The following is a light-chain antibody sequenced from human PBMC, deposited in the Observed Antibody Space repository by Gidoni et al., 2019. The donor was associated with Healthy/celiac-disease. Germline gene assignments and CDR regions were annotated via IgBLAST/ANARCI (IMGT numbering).Light chain of an antibody. CDR3: QQRSNWPPLT. CDR2: DAS. CDR1: QSVSSY. Sequence: EIVLPQSPATLSLSPGERATLSCRASQSVSSYLAWYQQKPGQAPRLLIYDASNRATGIPARFSGSGSVTDFTLTISSLEPEDCAVYYCQQRSNWPPLTFGGGTKVEIK. J-gene: IGKJ4*01. V-gene: IGKV3-11*01.